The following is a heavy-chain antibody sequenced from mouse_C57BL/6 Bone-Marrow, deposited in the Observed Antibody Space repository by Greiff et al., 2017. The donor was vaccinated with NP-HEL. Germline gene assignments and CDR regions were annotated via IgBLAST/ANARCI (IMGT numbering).Heavy chain of an antibody. J-gene: IGHJ2*01. Sequence: EVKLMESGPGLVKPSQSLSLTCSVTGYSITSGYYWNWIRQFPGNKLEWMGYISYDGSNNYNPSLKNRISITRDTSKNQLFLKLNSVTTEDTATYSCAREPYYFDYWGQGTTLTVSS. V-gene: IGHV3-6*01. CDR3: AREPYYFDY. CDR1: GYSITSGYY. CDR2: ISYDGSN.